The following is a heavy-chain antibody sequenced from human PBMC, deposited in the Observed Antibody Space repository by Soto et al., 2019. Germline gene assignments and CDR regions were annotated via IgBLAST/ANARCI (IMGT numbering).Heavy chain of an antibody. CDR1: GGYIRNHD. CDR3: ARDSTREGYYYDSSGFDY. CDR2: IYYSGST. J-gene: IGHJ4*02. D-gene: IGHD3-22*01. V-gene: IGHV4-59*11. Sequence: PETLSLTCSVSGGYIRNHDWSWIRQAPGKGLEWIGYIYYSGSTYYNPSLKSRVTISVDTSKNQFSLKLSSVTAADTAVYYCARDSTREGYYYDSSGFDYWGQGTLVTVSS.